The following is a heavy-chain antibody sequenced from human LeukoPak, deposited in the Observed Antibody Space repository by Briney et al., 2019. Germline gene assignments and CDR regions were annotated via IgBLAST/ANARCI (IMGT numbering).Heavy chain of an antibody. CDR3: AKGWSTGYSSFDY. Sequence: GRSLRLSCAASGFTFSSFAMHWVRQAPGKGLEWVAVISHDGSYIYYADSVKGRSTISRDNSKNTVYLQMNSLRAEDTAVYYCAKGWSTGYSSFDYWGQGTLVTVSS. CDR2: ISHDGSYI. J-gene: IGHJ4*02. V-gene: IGHV3-30*18. D-gene: IGHD3-22*01. CDR1: GFTFSSFA.